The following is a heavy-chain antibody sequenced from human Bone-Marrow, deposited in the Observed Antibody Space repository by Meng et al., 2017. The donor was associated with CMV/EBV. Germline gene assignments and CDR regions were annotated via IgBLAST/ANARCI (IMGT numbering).Heavy chain of an antibody. CDR3: ARDQFAGDYDYYGMDV. D-gene: IGHD1-26*01. J-gene: IGHJ6*02. CDR2: ISSSGSTI. V-gene: IGHV3-48*03. CDR1: GFTFSSYE. Sequence: GESLKISCAASGFTFSSYEMNWVRQAPGKGLEWVSYISSSGSTIYYADSVKGRFTISRDNAKNSLYLQMNSLRAEDTAVYYCARDQFAGDYDYYGMDVWGQGTTVTVSS.